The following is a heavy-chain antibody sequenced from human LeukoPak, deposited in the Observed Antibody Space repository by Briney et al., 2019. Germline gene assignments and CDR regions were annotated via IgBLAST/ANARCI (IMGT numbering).Heavy chain of an antibody. D-gene: IGHD6-13*01. CDR1: GGSISSSSYY. V-gene: IGHV4-39*01. CDR2: IYYSGST. CDR3: ARLGAAAGYYYYYMDV. Sequence: SETLSLTCTVSGGSISSSSYYWGWTRQPPGKGLEWIGSIYYSGSTYYNPSLKSRVTISVDTSKHQFSLKLSSVTAADTAVYYCARLGAAAGYYYYYMDVWGKGTTVTVSS. J-gene: IGHJ6*03.